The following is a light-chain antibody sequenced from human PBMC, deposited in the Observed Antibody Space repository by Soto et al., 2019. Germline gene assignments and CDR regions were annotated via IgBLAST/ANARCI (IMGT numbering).Light chain of an antibody. J-gene: IGKJ1*01. CDR2: KAS. CDR3: QQYNSQWT. CDR1: QSISSW. V-gene: IGKV1-5*03. Sequence: DIQITHSPSTLSASLGDRVTITCRASQSISSWLAWYQQKPGRAPKLLIYKASSLESGVPSRFSGSGSGTEFTLTISSLQPDDFATYYCQQYNSQWTFGQGTKVDIK.